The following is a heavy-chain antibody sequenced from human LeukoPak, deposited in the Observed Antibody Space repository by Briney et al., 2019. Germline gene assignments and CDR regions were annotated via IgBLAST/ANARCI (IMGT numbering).Heavy chain of an antibody. CDR2: IYHSGST. J-gene: IGHJ5*02. Sequence: PSETLSLTRAVSGGSISSGGYSWSWIRQPPGKGLEWIGYIYHSGSTYYNPSLKSRVTISVDRSKNQFSLKLSSVTAADTAVYYCARGHDSSGYYYGKRDWFDPWGQGTLVTVSS. CDR1: GGSISSGGYS. CDR3: ARGHDSSGYYYGKRDWFDP. V-gene: IGHV4-30-2*01. D-gene: IGHD3-22*01.